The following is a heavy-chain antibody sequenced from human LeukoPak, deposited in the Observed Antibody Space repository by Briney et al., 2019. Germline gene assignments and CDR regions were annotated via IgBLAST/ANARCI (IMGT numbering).Heavy chain of an antibody. CDR3: ANTQYSLNWFDP. Sequence: GGSLRLSCAASGFTFSSYSMNWVRQAPGKGLEWVSSISSSSSYIYYADSVKGRFTISRDNAKNSLYLQMNSLRAEDTAVYYCANTQYSLNWFDPWGQGTLVTVSS. J-gene: IGHJ5*02. CDR1: GFTFSSYS. CDR2: ISSSSSYI. D-gene: IGHD4-11*01. V-gene: IGHV3-21*01.